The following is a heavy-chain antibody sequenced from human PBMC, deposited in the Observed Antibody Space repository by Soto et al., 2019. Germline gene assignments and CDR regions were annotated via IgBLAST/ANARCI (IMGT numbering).Heavy chain of an antibody. Sequence: LRLSCSASVFNFAAYTMSWVRLTPGKGLEWVGFIRRIAYGGTTDYAASVKGRFTISRDDSRKIVYLQMSRLKIEDTAVYYCSRSLAIDFDSWGQGTLVTVSS. V-gene: IGHV3-49*04. CDR1: VFNFAAYT. CDR2: IRRIAYGGTT. CDR3: SRSLAIDFDS. J-gene: IGHJ4*02.